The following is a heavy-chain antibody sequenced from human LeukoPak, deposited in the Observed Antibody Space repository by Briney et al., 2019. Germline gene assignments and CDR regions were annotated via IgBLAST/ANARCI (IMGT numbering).Heavy chain of an antibody. Sequence: PGGSLRLSCAASGFTFSSYSMNWVRQAPGKGLEWVSSISSSSSYIYYADSVKGRFTISRDNAKNSLYLQMNSLRAEDTAVYYCARKDFWSGLYYFDCWGQGTLVTVSS. D-gene: IGHD3-3*01. V-gene: IGHV3-21*01. CDR3: ARKDFWSGLYYFDC. CDR2: ISSSSSYI. J-gene: IGHJ4*02. CDR1: GFTFSSYS.